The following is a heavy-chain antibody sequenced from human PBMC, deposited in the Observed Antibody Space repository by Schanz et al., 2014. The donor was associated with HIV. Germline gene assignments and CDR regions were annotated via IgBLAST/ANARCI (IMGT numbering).Heavy chain of an antibody. CDR1: GLTFSSSI. V-gene: IGHV3-30*09. D-gene: IGHD6-19*01. J-gene: IGHJ3*01. Sequence: QVQLVESGGGVVQPGRSLRLSCTASGLTFSSSIMHWVRQAPGKGLEWVAGMSHDGFSKYFADSVKGRFAISREDSKNTVHLQMDSLRPEDTAVYYCAREGESSGRAGRFDPRGQGAMVTVSS. CDR3: AREGESSGRAGRFDP. CDR2: MSHDGFSK.